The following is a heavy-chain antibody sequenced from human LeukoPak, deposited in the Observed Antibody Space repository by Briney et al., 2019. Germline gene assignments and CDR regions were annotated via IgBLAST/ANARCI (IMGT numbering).Heavy chain of an antibody. CDR1: GGSTSSGDYY. V-gene: IGHV4-30-4*01. D-gene: IGHD6-13*01. Sequence: PSETLSLTCTVSGGSTSSGDYYWSWIRQPPGKGLEWIGYIYYSGSTYYNPSLKSRVTISVDTSKNQFSLKLSSVTAADTAVYYCARAIAAAGTLDWFDPWGQGTLVTVSS. CDR3: ARAIAAAGTLDWFDP. J-gene: IGHJ5*02. CDR2: IYYSGST.